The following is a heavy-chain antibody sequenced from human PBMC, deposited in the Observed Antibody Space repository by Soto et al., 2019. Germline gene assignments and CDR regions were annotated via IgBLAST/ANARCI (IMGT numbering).Heavy chain of an antibody. Sequence: QITLKESGPTLVKPTQTLTLTCTFSGFSVSTSGVGVAWIRQSPGKALEWLALIYWDNDKRYSPFLQSRVTITKDTSKNQVVLTMTNMDPVDTATYYCAHKGGRGAGMDVWGQGTTVNVSS. J-gene: IGHJ6*02. D-gene: IGHD2-15*01. CDR2: IYWDNDK. CDR3: AHKGGRGAGMDV. V-gene: IGHV2-5*02. CDR1: GFSVSTSGVG.